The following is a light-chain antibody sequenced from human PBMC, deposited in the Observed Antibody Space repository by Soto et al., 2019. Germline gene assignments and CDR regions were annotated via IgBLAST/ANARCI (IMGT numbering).Light chain of an antibody. V-gene: IGKV3-11*01. CDR1: QSVSRY. J-gene: IGKJ4*01. CDR2: DAS. CDR3: QQRSDWPST. Sequence: EIVLTQSPATLSLSPGERATLSCRASQSVSRYLAWYQQKPGQAPRLLIYDASNRATGIPARFSGSGSSTDFTLTISSLEPEDFEVYYCQQRSDWPSTFGGGTKVQIK.